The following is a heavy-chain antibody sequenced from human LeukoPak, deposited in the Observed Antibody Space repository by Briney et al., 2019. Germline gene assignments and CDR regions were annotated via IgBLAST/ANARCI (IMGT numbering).Heavy chain of an antibody. CDR1: GFTFSTYA. J-gene: IGHJ4*02. CDR3: AKCRTSVTSPFDY. CDR2: ISDRGGAT. D-gene: IGHD4-11*01. Sequence: PGGPLRLSCAASGFTFSTYAMSWVRLAPGKGLEWVSVISDRGGATYYADSVKGRFTISRDNSKNTLHLQMNSLRAEDTALYYCAKCRTSVTSPFDYWGQGTLVTVSS. V-gene: IGHV3-23*01.